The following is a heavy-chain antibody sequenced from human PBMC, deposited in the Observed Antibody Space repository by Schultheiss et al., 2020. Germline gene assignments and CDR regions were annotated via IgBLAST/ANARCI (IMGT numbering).Heavy chain of an antibody. Sequence: GSLRLSCTVSGGSVSSGSYYWSWIRQPPGKGLEWIGYIYYSESTNYNPSLESPVIISIDTSRNQFSLRLTSVTAADTAVYYCARLRQWPLYFDYWGQGVLVTVSS. CDR3: ARLRQWPLYFDY. CDR1: GGSVSSGSYY. CDR2: IYYSEST. D-gene: IGHD6-19*01. V-gene: IGHV4-61*01. J-gene: IGHJ4*02.